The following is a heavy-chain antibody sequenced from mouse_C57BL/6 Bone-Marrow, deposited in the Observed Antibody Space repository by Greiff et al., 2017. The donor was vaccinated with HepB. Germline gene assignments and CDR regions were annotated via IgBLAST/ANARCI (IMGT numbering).Heavy chain of an antibody. CDR1: GYTFTSYW. V-gene: IGHV1-5*01. D-gene: IGHD2-4*01. J-gene: IGHJ4*01. CDR3: TLYDYDDGFSMDY. CDR2: IYPGNSDT. Sequence: EVQRVESGTVLARPGASVKMSCKTSGYTFTSYWMHWVKQRPGQGLEWIGAIYPGNSDTSYNQKFKGKAKLTAVTSASTAYMELSSLTNEDSAVYYCTLYDYDDGFSMDYWGQGTSVTVSS.